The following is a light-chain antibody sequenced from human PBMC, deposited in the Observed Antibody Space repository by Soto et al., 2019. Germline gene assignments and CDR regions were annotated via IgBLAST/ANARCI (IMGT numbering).Light chain of an antibody. CDR3: SSYTSSSVV. CDR1: SSDIGAYNY. CDR2: EVN. V-gene: IGLV2-14*03. J-gene: IGLJ2*01. Sequence: SALTQPASVSGSPGQSITISCTGTSSDIGAYNYVSWYQKHPGKAPKLMIYEVNNRPSGVSNRFSGSQSGNTASLTISRLQAEDEADYFCSSYTSSSVVFGGGTKLTVL.